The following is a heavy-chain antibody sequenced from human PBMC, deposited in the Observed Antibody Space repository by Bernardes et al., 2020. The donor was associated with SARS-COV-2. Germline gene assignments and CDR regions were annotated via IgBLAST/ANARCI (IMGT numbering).Heavy chain of an antibody. V-gene: IGHV4-39*01. CDR1: GGSIGSSAYY. D-gene: IGHD1-1*01. CDR2: VYSSGST. CDR3: ATSTSLIRFDY. Sequence: SETLSLTCTVSGGSIGSSAYYWGWVRQPPGKGLEWVATVYSSGSTYYNTSLKSRVTISVDTSKNQFSLKLNSMTAADTAVYYCATSTSLIRFDYWGQGTLVTVSS. J-gene: IGHJ4*02.